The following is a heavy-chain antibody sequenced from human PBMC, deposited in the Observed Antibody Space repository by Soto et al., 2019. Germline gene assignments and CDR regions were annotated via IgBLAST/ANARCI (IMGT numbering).Heavy chain of an antibody. CDR1: GGSISSGEGY. J-gene: IGHJ4*02. V-gene: IGHV4-30-4*01. D-gene: IGHD3-3*01. CDR3: VRGGSGYYPRFDC. Sequence: QVQLQESGPGLVKPSQTLSLTCTVSGGSISSGEGYWSWIRQPPGKGLEWIGYTHYSGSTEYITSIQCRVFISVDTSKNQFSLKLTSVTAADTAVYYCVRGGSGYYPRFDCWGQGTLVTVSS. CDR2: THYSGST.